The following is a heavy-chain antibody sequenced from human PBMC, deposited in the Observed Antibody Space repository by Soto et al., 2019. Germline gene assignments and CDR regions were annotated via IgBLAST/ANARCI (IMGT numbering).Heavy chain of an antibody. CDR2: INAYSGNT. D-gene: IGHD3-16*01. J-gene: IGHJ6*02. Sequence: ASVKVSCKASGYTFTSYDISWVRQAPGQGLEWMGWINAYSGNTNYAQKFQGRVTMTRDTSTSTAYMELSRLRSDDTAVYYCARDEHADYVESSDRCFGYGLDVWGQGTTVTVSS. CDR3: ARDEHADYVESSDRCFGYGLDV. CDR1: GYTFTSYD. V-gene: IGHV1-18*01.